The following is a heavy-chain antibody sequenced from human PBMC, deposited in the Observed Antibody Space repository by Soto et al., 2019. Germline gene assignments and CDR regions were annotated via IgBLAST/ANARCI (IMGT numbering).Heavy chain of an antibody. J-gene: IGHJ4*02. D-gene: IGHD3-3*01. V-gene: IGHV1-18*01. CDR1: GYTFTRSG. CDR2: ISSYNGDT. Sequence: ASVKVSCKASGYTFTRSGISWVRQAPGQGPEWMGWISSYNGDTNYAQTFQGRVTMTTDTSTSTAYMELRSLRSDDTAVYYCARLEMFFGVITTYYFDYWGQGTPVTVSS. CDR3: ARLEMFFGVITTYYFDY.